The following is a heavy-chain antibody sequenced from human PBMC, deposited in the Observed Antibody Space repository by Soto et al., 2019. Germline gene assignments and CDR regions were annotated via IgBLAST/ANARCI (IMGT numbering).Heavy chain of an antibody. V-gene: IGHV3-64D*08. Sequence: GGSLRLSCSASGFTFSSYAMHWVRQAPGKGLEYVSAISSNGGSTYYADSVKGRFTISRDNSKNTLYLQMSSLRAEDTAVYYCAISAAPGYFDYWGQGTLVTVSS. CDR1: GFTFSSYA. J-gene: IGHJ4*02. CDR2: ISSNGGST. CDR3: AISAAPGYFDY.